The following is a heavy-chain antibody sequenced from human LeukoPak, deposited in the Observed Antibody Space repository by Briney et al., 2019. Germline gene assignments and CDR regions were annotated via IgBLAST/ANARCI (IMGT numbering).Heavy chain of an antibody. J-gene: IGHJ4*02. D-gene: IGHD5-18*01. CDR3: ARLGTAIVERYFDF. V-gene: IGHV5-51*01. CDR2: IYPGNSDT. Sequence: GESLKISCKGSGYTFTSYWIGWVRQMPGKDLEWMETIYPGNSDTSYSPSFQGHVSISADKTINTAYLQSSSLTASDIAIYYSARLGTAIVERYFDFWGQGTLVTVSS. CDR1: GYTFTSYW.